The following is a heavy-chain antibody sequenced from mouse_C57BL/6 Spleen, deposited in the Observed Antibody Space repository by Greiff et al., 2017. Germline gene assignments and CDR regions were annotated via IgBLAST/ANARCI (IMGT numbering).Heavy chain of an antibody. J-gene: IGHJ1*03. D-gene: IGHD1-1*01. CDR3: VHYYGSSWYFDV. V-gene: IGHV1-15*01. CDR1: GYTFTDYE. Sequence: QVQLQQSGAELVRPGASVTLSCKASGYTFTDYEMHWVKQTPVHGLEWIGAIDPETGGTAYNQKFKGKAILTADKSSSTAYMELRSLTSEDSAVYYCVHYYGSSWYFDVWGTGTTVTVSS. CDR2: IDPETGGT.